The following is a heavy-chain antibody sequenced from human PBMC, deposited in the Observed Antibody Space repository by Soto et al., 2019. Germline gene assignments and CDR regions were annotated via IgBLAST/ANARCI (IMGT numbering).Heavy chain of an antibody. CDR3: ARLVLVPAATIPNWFDP. V-gene: IGHV1-69*13. CDR2: IIPIFGTA. CDR1: GGTFSIYA. J-gene: IGHJ5*02. Sequence: SVKVSCKASGGTFSIYAISWVRQAPGQGLEWMGGIIPIFGTANYAQKFQGRVTITADESTSTAYMELSSLRSEDTAVYYCARLVLVPAATIPNWFDPWGQGTLVTVSS. D-gene: IGHD2-2*01.